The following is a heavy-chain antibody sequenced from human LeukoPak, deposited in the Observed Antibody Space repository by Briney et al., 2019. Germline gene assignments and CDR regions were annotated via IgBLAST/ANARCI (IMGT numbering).Heavy chain of an antibody. CDR2: ISGRDGPT. J-gene: IGHJ4*02. CDR1: GFNFNSYS. V-gene: IGHV3-23*01. CDR3: ATARNEAADDTYFDF. Sequence: PGDSLRLSCAASGFNFNSYSITWVRQTPGTGLAWVSTISGRDGPTYFGDSVKGRFTISRDSSKKSVTLQVNGLTADDTAVYFFATARNEAADDTYFDFWGKGTLVTVSS. D-gene: IGHD1-1*01.